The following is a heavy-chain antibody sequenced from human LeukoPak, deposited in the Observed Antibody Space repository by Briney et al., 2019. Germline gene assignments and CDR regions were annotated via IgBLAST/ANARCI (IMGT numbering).Heavy chain of an antibody. CDR3: ARGRIAAAGFYYYYYGMDV. Sequence: ASVKVSCKASGYTFTGYYMHWVRQAPGQGLEWMGWINPNSGGTNYAQKFRGRVTMTRDTSISTAYMELSRLRSDDTAVYYCARGRIAAAGFYYYYYGMDVWGQGTTVTVSS. V-gene: IGHV1-2*02. CDR1: GYTFTGYY. D-gene: IGHD6-13*01. J-gene: IGHJ6*02. CDR2: INPNSGGT.